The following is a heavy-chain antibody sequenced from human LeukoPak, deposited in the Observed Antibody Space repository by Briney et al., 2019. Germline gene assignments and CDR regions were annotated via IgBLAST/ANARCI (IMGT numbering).Heavy chain of an antibody. CDR1: GGSISSYY. D-gene: IGHD3-10*01. J-gene: IGHJ3*02. Sequence: PSETLSLTCTVSGGSISSYYWSWIRQPAGKGLEWLGRIYTSGSTNYNPSLKSRVTMSVDTSKNQFSLKLSSVTAADTAVYYCARVQYGSGSLMAFDIWGQGTMVTVSS. V-gene: IGHV4-4*07. CDR3: ARVQYGSGSLMAFDI. CDR2: IYTSGST.